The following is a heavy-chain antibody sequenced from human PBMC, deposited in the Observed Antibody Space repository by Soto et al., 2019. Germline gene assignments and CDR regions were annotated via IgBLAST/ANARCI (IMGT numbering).Heavy chain of an antibody. J-gene: IGHJ3*02. V-gene: IGHV5-10-1*01. CDR2: IDPSDSFT. CDR3: ARHHYYDSSGARGAFDI. Sequence: GESLKISCKGSGYSFTSYWIGWVRQMPGKGLEWMGRIDPSDSFTSYSPSFEGHVTISVDKSISTAYLQWSSLKASDTAMYYCARHHYYDSSGARGAFDIWGQGTMVTVSS. D-gene: IGHD3-22*01. CDR1: GYSFTSYW.